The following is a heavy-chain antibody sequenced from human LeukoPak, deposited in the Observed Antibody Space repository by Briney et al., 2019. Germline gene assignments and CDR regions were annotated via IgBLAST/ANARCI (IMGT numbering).Heavy chain of an antibody. V-gene: IGHV1-69*13. D-gene: IGHD3-22*01. J-gene: IGHJ3*02. CDR2: IIPIFGTA. Sequence: ASVKVSCKASGGTFSSYAISWVRQAPGQGLEWMGGIIPIFGTANYAQKFQGRVTITADESTSTAYMELRSLRSDDTAVYYCARDRSPYYYDSSGPSGAFDIWGQGTMVTVSS. CDR1: GGTFSSYA. CDR3: ARDRSPYYYDSSGPSGAFDI.